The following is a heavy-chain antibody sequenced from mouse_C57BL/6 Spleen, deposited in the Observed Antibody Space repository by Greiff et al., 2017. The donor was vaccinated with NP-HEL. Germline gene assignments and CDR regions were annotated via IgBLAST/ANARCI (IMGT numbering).Heavy chain of an antibody. CDR2: ISDGGSYT. J-gene: IGHJ4*01. CDR1: GFTFSSYA. D-gene: IGHD4-1*01. CDR3: ARDRNWDGYAMDY. V-gene: IGHV5-4*01. Sequence: EVQLQESGGGLVKPGGSLKLSCVASGFTFSSYAMSWVRQTPEKRLEWVATISDGGSYTYYPDNVKGRFTISRDNAKNNLYLQMSHLKSEDTAMYYCARDRNWDGYAMDYWGQGTSVTVSS.